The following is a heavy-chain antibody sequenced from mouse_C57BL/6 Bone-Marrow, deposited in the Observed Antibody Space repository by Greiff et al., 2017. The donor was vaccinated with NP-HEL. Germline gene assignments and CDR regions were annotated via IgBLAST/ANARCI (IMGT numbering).Heavy chain of an antibody. CDR1: GYTFTSYW. V-gene: IGHV1-64*01. Sequence: QVQLKQPGAELVKPGASVKLSCKASGYTFTSYWMHWVKQRPGQGLEWIGMIHPNSGSTNYNEKFKSKATLTVDKSSSTAYMQLSSLTSEDSAVYYCARSDRNYVRWYFDVWGTGTTVTVSS. D-gene: IGHD2-5*01. CDR3: ARSDRNYVRWYFDV. J-gene: IGHJ1*03. CDR2: IHPNSGST.